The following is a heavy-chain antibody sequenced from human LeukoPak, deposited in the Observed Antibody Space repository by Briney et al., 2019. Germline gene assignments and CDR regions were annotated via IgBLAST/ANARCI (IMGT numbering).Heavy chain of an antibody. CDR1: GFPLSDAW. Sequence: GSLRLSCAVSGFPLSDAWVSWVRQAPGKGLEWVGRIKSKARGGTPDYAAFLKGRFTISRDDSENTLYLQVNNLGTEDTAVYYCAKDRGNWGYAFDIWGQGTMVTVSS. J-gene: IGHJ3*02. CDR2: IKSKARGGTP. D-gene: IGHD3-16*01. CDR3: AKDRGNWGYAFDI. V-gene: IGHV3-15*01.